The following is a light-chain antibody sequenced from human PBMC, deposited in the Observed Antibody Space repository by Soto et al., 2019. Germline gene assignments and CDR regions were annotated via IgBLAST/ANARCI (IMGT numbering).Light chain of an antibody. CDR1: QSVSSY. J-gene: IGKJ5*01. CDR2: DAS. V-gene: IGKV3-11*01. CDR3: QHRMNWPLN. Sequence: EIVLTQSPATLSLSPGERSTLSCRASQSVSSYLLWYQQKPGQTPRLLIYDASNRATGIPARFSGSGSETDFTLTISSLEPEDFAVYYCQHRMNWPLNFGQGTRLEIK.